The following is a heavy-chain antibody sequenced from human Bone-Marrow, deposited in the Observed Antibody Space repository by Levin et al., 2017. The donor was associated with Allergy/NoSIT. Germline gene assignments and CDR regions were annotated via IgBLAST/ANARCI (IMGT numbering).Heavy chain of an antibody. CDR3: AKDPLPWYYYDSSGYYDY. J-gene: IGHJ4*02. CDR2: ISYDGSNK. D-gene: IGHD3-22*01. V-gene: IGHV3-30*18. Sequence: GGSLRLSCAASGFTFSSYGMHWVRQAPGKGLEWVAVISYDGSNKYYADSVKGRFTISRDNSKNTLYLQMNSLRAEDTAVYYCAKDPLPWYYYDSSGYYDYWGQGTLVTVSS. CDR1: GFTFSSYG.